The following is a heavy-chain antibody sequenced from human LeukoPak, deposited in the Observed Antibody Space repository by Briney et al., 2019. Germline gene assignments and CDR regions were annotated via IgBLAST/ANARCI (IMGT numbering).Heavy chain of an antibody. CDR1: GFTFSSYG. J-gene: IGHJ4*02. D-gene: IGHD2-2*01. CDR2: ISYDGSNK. Sequence: GRSLRLSCAASGFTFSSYGMHWVRQAPGKGLEWVAVISYDGSNKYYADSVKGRFTISRDNSKNTLYLQMNSLRAEDTAVYYCARDSQPRDYFDYWGQGTLVTVSS. V-gene: IGHV3-30*03. CDR3: ARDSQPRDYFDY.